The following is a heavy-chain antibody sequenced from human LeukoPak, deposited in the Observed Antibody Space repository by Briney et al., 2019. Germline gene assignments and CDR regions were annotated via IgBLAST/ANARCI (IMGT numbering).Heavy chain of an antibody. CDR2: ISGSGGST. J-gene: IGHJ3*02. CDR1: GFTFSSYA. V-gene: IGHV3-23*01. D-gene: IGHD3-10*01. CDR3: AKVATYYYGSGSPHDAFDI. Sequence: GGSLRLSCAASGFTFSSYAMSWVRQAPGKGLEWVSAISGSGGSTYYADSVKGRFTISRDNSKNTLYLQMNSMRAEDTAVYYCAKVATYYYGSGSPHDAFDIWGQGTMVTVSS.